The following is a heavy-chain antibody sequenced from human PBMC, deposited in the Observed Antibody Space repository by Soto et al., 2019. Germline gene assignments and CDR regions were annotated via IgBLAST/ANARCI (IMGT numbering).Heavy chain of an antibody. CDR1: GGSISSSSYY. J-gene: IGHJ5*02. D-gene: IGHD1-26*01. Sequence: QLQLQESGPGLVKPSETLSLTCTVSGGSISSSSYYWGWIRQPPGKGLEWIGSIYYSGSTYYNPSLKSRTTISVDTSKNQFSLKLSSVTAADTAVYYCARLPSGLPPGWEGNNWFDPWGQGTLVTVSS. CDR3: ARLPSGLPPGWEGNNWFDP. CDR2: IYYSGST. V-gene: IGHV4-39*01.